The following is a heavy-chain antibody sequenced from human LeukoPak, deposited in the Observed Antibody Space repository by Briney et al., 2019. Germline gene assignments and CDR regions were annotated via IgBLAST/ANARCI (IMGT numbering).Heavy chain of an antibody. V-gene: IGHV3-30*04. CDR1: GFTFSSYA. CDR3: ARTREVVPAAMFDP. J-gene: IGHJ5*02. CDR2: ISYDGRNK. D-gene: IGHD2-2*01. Sequence: PGGSLRLSCAASGFTFSSYAMHWFRQAPGKGMEWVAVISYDGRNKYYADSVKGRFTISRDNSKSTLYLQMNSLRAEDTAVYYCARTREVVPAAMFDPWGQGTLVTVSS.